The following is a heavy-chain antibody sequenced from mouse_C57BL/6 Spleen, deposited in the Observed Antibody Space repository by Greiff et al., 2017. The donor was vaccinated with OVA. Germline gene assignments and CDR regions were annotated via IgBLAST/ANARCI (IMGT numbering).Heavy chain of an antibody. D-gene: IGHD3-2*02. CDR3: ARGGGSFMDY. V-gene: IGHV1-54*01. CDR2: IKPGSGGT. CDR1: GYAFTNYL. Sequence: VQLVESGAELVRPGTSVKVSCKASGYAFTNYLIEWVKQRPGQGLEWIGVIKPGSGGTNYNEKFKGKATLTADKSSSTAYMQLSSLTSEDSAVYFCARGGGSFMDYWGQGTSVTVSS. J-gene: IGHJ4*01.